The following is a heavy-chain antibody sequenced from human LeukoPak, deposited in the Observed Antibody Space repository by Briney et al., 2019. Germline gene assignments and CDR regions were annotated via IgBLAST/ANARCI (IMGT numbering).Heavy chain of an antibody. V-gene: IGHV1-3*01. CDR3: ARAIIAAADSNWFGP. CDR2: INAGNGNT. Sequence: GASVKVSCKASGYTFTSYAMHWVRQAPGQRLEWMGWINAGNGNTKYSQKFQGRVTITRDTSASTAYLELSSLRSEDTAVYYCARAIIAAADSNWFGPWGQGTLVTVSS. CDR1: GYTFTSYA. J-gene: IGHJ5*02. D-gene: IGHD6-13*01.